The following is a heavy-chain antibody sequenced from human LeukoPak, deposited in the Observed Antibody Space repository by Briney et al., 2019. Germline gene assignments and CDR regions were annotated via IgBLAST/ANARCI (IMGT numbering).Heavy chain of an antibody. CDR1: GYTFTGYY. Sequence: ASVKVSCKASGYTFTGYYMHWVRQAPGQGLEWMGWISTYNANTNYAQKLQGRVTMTTDTSTNTVYMELRSLRFDDTAVYYCARDLAGIVGVTAWFDPWGQGTLVTVSS. J-gene: IGHJ5*02. CDR3: ARDLAGIVGVTAWFDP. D-gene: IGHD1-26*01. V-gene: IGHV1-18*04. CDR2: ISTYNANT.